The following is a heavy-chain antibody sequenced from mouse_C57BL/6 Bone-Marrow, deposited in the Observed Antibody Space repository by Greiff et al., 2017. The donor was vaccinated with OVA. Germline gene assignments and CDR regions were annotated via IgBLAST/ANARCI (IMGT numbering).Heavy chain of an antibody. CDR3: ITTGVAPYWYFDV. D-gene: IGHD1-1*01. Sequence: VQLKESGAELASPGASVTLSCKASGYTFTDHIMNWVKKRPGQGLEWIGRIYPVSGETNYNQKFKGKATFSVDRSSSTVYMVLNSLTSEDPAVYYCITTGVAPYWYFDVWGTGTTVTVSS. J-gene: IGHJ1*03. CDR1: GYTFTDHI. V-gene: IGHV1-11*01. CDR2: IYPVSGET.